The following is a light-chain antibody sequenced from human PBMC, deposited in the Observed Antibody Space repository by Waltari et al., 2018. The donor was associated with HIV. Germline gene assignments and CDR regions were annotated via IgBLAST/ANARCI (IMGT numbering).Light chain of an antibody. CDR2: EVS. J-gene: IGLJ2*01. Sequence: QSALTQPASVSGSPGQSITISCTGTSSDVGNYNLVSWYQQHPGKAPKLRIYEVSKRPSWVSKRFSGSKAGNTASLTISGLQAEDEADDYCCSYAGSVVFGGGTKLTVL. CDR3: CSYAGSVV. CDR1: SSDVGNYNL. V-gene: IGLV2-23*02.